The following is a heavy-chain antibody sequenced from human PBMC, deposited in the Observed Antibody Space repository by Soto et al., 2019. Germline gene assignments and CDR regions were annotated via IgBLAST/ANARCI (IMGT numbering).Heavy chain of an antibody. CDR3: AKDTRGYSYGYDY. J-gene: IGHJ4*02. CDR2: INPSGGST. D-gene: IGHD5-18*01. Sequence: ASVTVSCQASGYTFTSYYMHLVRQAPGQGLEWMGIINPSGGSTSYAQKFQGRVTMTRDTSTSTVYMELNSPRAEDTAVYYCAKDTRGYSYGYDYWGQGTLVTVSS. CDR1: GYTFTSYY. V-gene: IGHV1-46*01.